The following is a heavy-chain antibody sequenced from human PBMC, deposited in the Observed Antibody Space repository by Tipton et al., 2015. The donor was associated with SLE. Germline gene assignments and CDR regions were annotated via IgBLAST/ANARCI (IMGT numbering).Heavy chain of an antibody. CDR2: INHGGTT. V-gene: IGHV4-34*01. CDR1: GGSFSGYY. Sequence: TLSLTCAVYGGSFSGYYWTWIRQPPGKGLEWIGEINHGGTTNNNPSLKSQVTISEDTSKNQFSLKLTSVTAADTAIYYCVRGHPHIVVLIGGGWFDPWGQGTLVTVSS. J-gene: IGHJ5*02. CDR3: VRGHPHIVVLIGGGWFDP. D-gene: IGHD2-21*01.